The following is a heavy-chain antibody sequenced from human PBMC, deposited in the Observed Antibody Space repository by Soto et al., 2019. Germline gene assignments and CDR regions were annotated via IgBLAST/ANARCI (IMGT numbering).Heavy chain of an antibody. D-gene: IGHD3-22*01. CDR2: TYYRSKSYN. Sequence: PSQTLSLTCAISGDSVSSNSAAWNWIRQSPSGGLEWLGRTYYRSKSYNHYAVSVKSRITVNPVTSKNQFSLQLNSVTPEDTAVYYCASSGPGGYIDYWGQGTLVTVSS. CDR3: ASSGPGGYIDY. V-gene: IGHV6-1*01. CDR1: GDSVSSNSAA. J-gene: IGHJ4*02.